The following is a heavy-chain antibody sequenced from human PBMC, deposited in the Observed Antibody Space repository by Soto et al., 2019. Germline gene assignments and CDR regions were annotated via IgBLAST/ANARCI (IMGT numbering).Heavy chain of an antibody. CDR1: GXTFSSYS. V-gene: IGHV3-23*01. Sequence: GSLRISCAASGXTFSSYSMSWVRQAPGKGLEWVSAISGSGGSTYYADSVKGRFNISRDNSKNTLYLQMNSLRAEETAVYYCAKDKQWLAPGAEYFQHWGQGTLVTVSS. CDR2: ISGSGGST. CDR3: AKDKQWLAPGAEYFQH. D-gene: IGHD6-19*01. J-gene: IGHJ1*01.